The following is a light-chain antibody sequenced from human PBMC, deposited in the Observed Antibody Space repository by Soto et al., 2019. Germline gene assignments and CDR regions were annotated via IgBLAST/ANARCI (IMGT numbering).Light chain of an antibody. CDR3: SSYTSSSPLPSV. CDR1: SSDVGGYNY. V-gene: IGLV2-14*01. J-gene: IGLJ1*01. Sequence: QSALTQPASVSGSPRQSVTISCTGTSSDVGGYNYVSWYQQHPGKAPKLMIYDVSNRPAGVSNRFSGSKSGNTASLTISGLQAEDEADYCCSSYTSSSPLPSVFGTGTKVTVL. CDR2: DVS.